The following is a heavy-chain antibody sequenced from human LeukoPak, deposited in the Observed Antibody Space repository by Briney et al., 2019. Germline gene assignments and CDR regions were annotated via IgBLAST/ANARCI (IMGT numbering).Heavy chain of an antibody. J-gene: IGHJ4*02. CDR1: GYTFTSYD. CDR3: ARDLAAAGTDY. Sequence: ASVKVSCKASGYTFTSYDINWVRQATGQGLEWMGWMNPNSGNTNYAQKFQGRVTMTRDTSISTAYMELSRLRSDDTAVYYCARDLAAAGTDYWGQGTLVTVSS. D-gene: IGHD6-13*01. CDR2: MNPNSGNT. V-gene: IGHV1-2*02.